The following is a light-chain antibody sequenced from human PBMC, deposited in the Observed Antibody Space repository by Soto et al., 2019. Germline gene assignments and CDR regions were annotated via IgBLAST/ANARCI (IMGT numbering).Light chain of an antibody. CDR3: QQYGSSPWT. J-gene: IGKJ1*01. CDR2: GAS. Sequence: EIVLTQSPGTLSLSPGERATLSCRPGQSVFSSYLAWYQKKPGQAPRLLTYGASSRATGIPDRFSGSGSGTDFTLTISSLEPEDFAVYYCQQYGSSPWTFGQGTKVEIK. V-gene: IGKV3-20*01. CDR1: QSVFSSY.